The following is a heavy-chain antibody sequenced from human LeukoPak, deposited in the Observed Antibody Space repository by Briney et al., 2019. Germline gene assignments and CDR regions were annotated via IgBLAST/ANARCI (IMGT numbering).Heavy chain of an antibody. CDR3: ARGGCSSTSGYTRGWLDP. CDR2: ISAYNGNT. D-gene: IGHD2-2*02. V-gene: IGHV1-18*01. CDR1: GYTFTSYG. Sequence: ASVKVSCKASGYTFTSYGISWVRQAPGQGLEWMGWISAYNGNTNYAQKLQGRVTMTTDTSTSTAYMELRSLRSDDTAVYYCARGGCSSTSGYTRGWLDPWGQGTLVTVPQ. J-gene: IGHJ5*02.